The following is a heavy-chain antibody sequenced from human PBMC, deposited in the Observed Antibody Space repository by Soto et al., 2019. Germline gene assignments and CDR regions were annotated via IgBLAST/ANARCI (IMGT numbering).Heavy chain of an antibody. CDR1: GYTFTSYY. V-gene: IGHV1-46*01. CDR2: INPSGGST. CDR3: ARVYSGYGGVAGPYYYYGMDV. Sequence: ASVNVSCKASGYTFTSYYMHWVRQAPGQGLEWMGIINPSGGSTSYAQKFQGRVTMTRDTSTSTVYMGLSSLRSEDTAVYYCARVYSGYGGVAGPYYYYGMDVWGQGTTVTVSS. J-gene: IGHJ6*02. D-gene: IGHD5-12*01.